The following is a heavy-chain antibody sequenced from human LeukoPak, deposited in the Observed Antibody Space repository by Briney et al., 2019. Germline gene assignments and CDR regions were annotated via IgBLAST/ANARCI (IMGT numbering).Heavy chain of an antibody. J-gene: IGHJ4*02. CDR3: AKDTRITIFTQIDY. V-gene: IGHV3-23*01. Sequence: PGGSLRLSCAASGFTFSSYAMSWVRQAPGKGLEWVSAISGSGGSTYYADSVKGRFTISRDNSKNTLYLQMNSLRAEDTAVYYCAKDTRITIFTQIDYWGQGTLVTVSS. CDR1: GFTFSSYA. D-gene: IGHD3-9*01. CDR2: ISGSGGST.